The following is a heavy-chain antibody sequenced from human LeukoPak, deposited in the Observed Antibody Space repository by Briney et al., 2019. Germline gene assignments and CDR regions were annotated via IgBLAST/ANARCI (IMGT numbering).Heavy chain of an antibody. Sequence: GGSLRLSCAASGFTFEASAMSWVRQAPGKGLEWVAVITGGGESTYYADSVKGRFTISRDNSKKTLFLQVNSLRAEDTAVYYCAKGFGASMVRGVMVSAYWGQGTLVTVSS. CDR3: AKGFGASMVRGVMVSAY. V-gene: IGHV3-23*01. CDR1: GFTFEASA. J-gene: IGHJ4*02. CDR2: ITGGGEST. D-gene: IGHD3-10*01.